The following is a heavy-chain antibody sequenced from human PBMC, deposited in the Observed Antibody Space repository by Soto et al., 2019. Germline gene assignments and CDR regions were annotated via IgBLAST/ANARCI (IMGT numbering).Heavy chain of an antibody. Sequence: LSLTCAVYGGSFSGYYWSWIRQPPGKGLEWIGEINHSGSTNYNPSLKSRVTISVDTSKNQFSLKLSSVTAADTAVYYCARGRSRYYGMDVWGQGTTVTVSS. J-gene: IGHJ6*02. V-gene: IGHV4-34*01. CDR3: ARGRSRYYGMDV. CDR1: GGSFSGYY. CDR2: INHSGST.